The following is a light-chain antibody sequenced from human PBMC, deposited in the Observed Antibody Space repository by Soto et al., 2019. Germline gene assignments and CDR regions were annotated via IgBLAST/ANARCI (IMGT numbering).Light chain of an antibody. Sequence: IQLTQSPSSLSASVGDRVSITCRASQDIKTYLAWYQQKQGKAPKLLISGTFTLQSGVPSRFNGGGSTTDFTLTISRLQPEDFATYSCQHLNNYPPFTFGRGTKVDLE. J-gene: IGKJ3*01. V-gene: IGKV1-9*01. CDR1: QDIKTY. CDR2: GTF. CDR3: QHLNNYPPFT.